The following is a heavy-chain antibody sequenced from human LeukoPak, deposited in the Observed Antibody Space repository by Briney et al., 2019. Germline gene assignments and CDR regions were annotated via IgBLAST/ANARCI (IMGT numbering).Heavy chain of an antibody. CDR3: ARDSGYDFRELDCYGMDV. J-gene: IGHJ6*02. V-gene: IGHV1-46*01. D-gene: IGHD5-12*01. CDR1: GYTFTSYY. CDR2: INTICCST. Sequence: ASVNVSCKASGYTFTSYYMHSVGQAPGQRLEWMGVINTICCSTRYVHKFQGRVTMTRDTSTSTVYMAVSRLSSEETAVCDCARDSGYDFRELDCYGMDVGGQGTTVTVSS.